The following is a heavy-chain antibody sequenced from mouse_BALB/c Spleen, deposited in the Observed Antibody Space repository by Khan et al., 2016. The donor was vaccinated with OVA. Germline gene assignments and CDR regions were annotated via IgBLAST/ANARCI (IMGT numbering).Heavy chain of an antibody. J-gene: IGHJ2*01. CDR1: GFAFSSYS. Sequence: EVELVESGGGLVKPGGSLKLSCAASGFAFSSYSMSWVRQTPGKRLEWVATITSGGSYTYYPDSVKGRFTISRDNAKNTLYLQMSSLKSEDTGMYYCTRDRNYYGSSFYFDYWGQGTTLTVSS. D-gene: IGHD1-1*01. CDR3: TRDRNYYGSSFYFDY. V-gene: IGHV5-6-4*01. CDR2: ITSGGSYT.